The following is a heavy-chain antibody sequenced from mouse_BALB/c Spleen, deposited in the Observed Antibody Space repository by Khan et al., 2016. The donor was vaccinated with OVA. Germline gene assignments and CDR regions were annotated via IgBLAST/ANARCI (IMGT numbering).Heavy chain of an antibody. CDR3: ASDYGSSFWFAY. V-gene: IGHV1S136*01. J-gene: IGHJ3*01. D-gene: IGHD1-1*01. CDR1: GYTFTNYI. CDR2: INPHNDGS. Sequence: VQLQQSGPELVKPGASVKMSCKAPGYTFTNYIIHWVKQKPGQGLEWIGYINPHNDGSKYNEKFKGKATLISDKSSSTAYMELSGLTSEDSAVYYCASDYGSSFWFAYWGQGTLVTVSA.